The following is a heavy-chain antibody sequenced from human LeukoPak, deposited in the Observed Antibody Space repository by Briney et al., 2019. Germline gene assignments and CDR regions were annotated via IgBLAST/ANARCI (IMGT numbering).Heavy chain of an antibody. D-gene: IGHD6-6*01. CDR1: GFTVSSNY. CDR3: ASPGIAARAGSLDY. J-gene: IGHJ4*02. CDR2: IYSGGST. Sequence: GGSLRLSCAASGFTVSSNYMSWVRQAPGKGLEWVSVIYSGGSTYYADSVKGRFTISRDNSKNTLYLQMNSLRVDDTAVYYCASPGIAARAGSLDYWGQGTLVTVSS. V-gene: IGHV3-53*01.